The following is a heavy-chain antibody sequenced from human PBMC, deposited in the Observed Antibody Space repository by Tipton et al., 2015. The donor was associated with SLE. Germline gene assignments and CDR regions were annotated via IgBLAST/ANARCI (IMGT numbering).Heavy chain of an antibody. J-gene: IGHJ3*02. V-gene: IGHV4-4*07. D-gene: IGHD4-17*01. CDR1: GVSISNYY. CDR2: IYSSGST. CDR3: ARDLTYGDYLLGAFDI. Sequence: TLSLTCTVSGVSISNYYWTWIRQPAGKGLEWIGRIYSSGSTNYNPSLKSRVTMSVDTSKNQFSLKLSSVTAADTAVYYCARDLTYGDYLLGAFDIWGQGTMVTVSS.